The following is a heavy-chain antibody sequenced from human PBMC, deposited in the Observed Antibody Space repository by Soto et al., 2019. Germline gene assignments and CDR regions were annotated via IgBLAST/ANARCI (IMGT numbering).Heavy chain of an antibody. CDR2: INPNGGAP. J-gene: IGHJ4*02. CDR3: ARVWYYDYVWGSYCLAH. CDR1: GYIFAGYY. V-gene: IGHV1-2*02. Sequence: QVQLVQSGAEVKMPGASVKVSCKASGYIFAGYYMAWVRQAPGQGLEWMGWINPNGGAPDYPPQYQDRVTRTRDMSITTAYMDLTRLTSDDTAVYYCARVWYYDYVWGSYCLAHWGQGTLITVSS. D-gene: IGHD3-16*02.